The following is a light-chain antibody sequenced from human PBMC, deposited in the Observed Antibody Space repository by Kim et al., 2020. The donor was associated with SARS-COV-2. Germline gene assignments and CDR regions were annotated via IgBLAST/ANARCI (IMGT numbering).Light chain of an antibody. V-gene: IGLV3-19*01. Sequence: GQKDRIKGKGDSTRRYNESWREKKPGQAHVIVINGKNNRQKGIPDRVWGSSEGNTASLTITGAQAEDEAEDYCNSRDSSGNNVFGTGTKGTVL. CDR3: NSRDSSGNNV. CDR1: STRRYN. CDR2: GKN. J-gene: IGLJ1*01.